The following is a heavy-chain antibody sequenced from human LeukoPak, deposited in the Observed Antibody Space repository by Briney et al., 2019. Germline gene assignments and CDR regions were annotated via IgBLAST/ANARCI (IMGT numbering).Heavy chain of an antibody. J-gene: IGHJ5*02. CDR1: GDSVSSNSAA. CDR3: ARGPMVRGVIIYNWFDP. D-gene: IGHD3-10*01. V-gene: IGHV6-1*01. CDR2: TYYRSKWYN. Sequence: SQTLSLTCAISGDSVSSNSAAWNWIRQSPSRGLEWLGRTYYRSKWYNDYAVSVKSRITINPDTSKNQFSLQLNSVTPEDTALYYCARGPMVRGVIIYNWFDPWGQGTLVTVSS.